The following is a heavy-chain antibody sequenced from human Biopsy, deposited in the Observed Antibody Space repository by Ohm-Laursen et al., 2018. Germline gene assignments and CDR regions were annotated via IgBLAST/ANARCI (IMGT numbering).Heavy chain of an antibody. CDR2: ISYTGDT. CDR1: GDSISSDF. V-gene: IGHV4-59*01. Sequence: SETLSLTCTVSGDSISSDFWSWIRQTPGKGLEWIGYISYTGDTNYNPSLESQITISLDTSKNQFSLMLSSVTAADTAVYYCARSNGYGDYRFDDWGQGTLVTVAS. J-gene: IGHJ4*02. D-gene: IGHD4-11*01. CDR3: ARSNGYGDYRFDD.